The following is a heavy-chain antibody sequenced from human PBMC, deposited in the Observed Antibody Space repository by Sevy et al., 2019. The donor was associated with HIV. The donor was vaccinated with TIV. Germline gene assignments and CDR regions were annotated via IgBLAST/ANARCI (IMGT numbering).Heavy chain of an antibody. CDR1: GYTLSELS. CDR3: ATTKDYYDSSGSPFDY. D-gene: IGHD3-22*01. V-gene: IGHV1-24*01. J-gene: IGHJ4*02. CDR2: FDPEDDET. Sequence: ASVKVSCMVSGYTLSELSMHWVRQAPGKGLEWMGSFDPEDDETIYAQKFQGRVTMTEDTSTDTAYMELNNLRPEDTAVYYCATTKDYYDSSGSPFDYWGQGTLVTVSS.